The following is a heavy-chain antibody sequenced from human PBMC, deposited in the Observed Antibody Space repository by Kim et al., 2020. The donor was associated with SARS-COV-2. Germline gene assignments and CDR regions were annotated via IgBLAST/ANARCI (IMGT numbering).Heavy chain of an antibody. V-gene: IGHV3-23*01. Sequence: GGSTYYPDSVKGRFTYTRANSKTTLYLKLNSLGAEDTAVYYCAILFTIPTWGQGTLVTVSS. CDR2: GGST. CDR3: AILFTIPT. J-gene: IGHJ4*02. D-gene: IGHD1-26*01.